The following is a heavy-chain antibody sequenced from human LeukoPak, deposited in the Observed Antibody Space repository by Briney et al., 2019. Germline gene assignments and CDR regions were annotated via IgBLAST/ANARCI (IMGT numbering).Heavy chain of an antibody. CDR2: ISGYNGNT. V-gene: IGHV1-18*01. CDR3: ARGSYIAARLLRHGWFDP. D-gene: IGHD6-6*01. CDR1: GYTFTSYD. J-gene: IGHJ5*02. Sequence: ASVKVSCKASGYTFTSYDINWVRQATGQGLEWMGWISGYNGNTKYAQRLQDRVTMTTDTSTSTAYMELRSLRSDDTAVYYCARGSYIAARLLRHGWFDPWGQGTLVTVSS.